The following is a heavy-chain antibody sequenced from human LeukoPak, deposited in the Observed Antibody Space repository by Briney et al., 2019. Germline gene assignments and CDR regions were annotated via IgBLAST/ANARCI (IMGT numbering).Heavy chain of an antibody. D-gene: IGHD3-22*01. CDR3: ARGSSGYYREDY. CDR1: GGSMKSYY. Sequence: SETLSLTCTVSGGSMKSYYWSWIRQPAGKGLEWIGRIYSTGTTNYNPSLKSRVTTSIDTSKNQFSLKLSSVTAADTAVYFCARGSSGYYREDYWGRGTLVTVSS. CDR2: IYSTGTT. V-gene: IGHV4-4*07. J-gene: IGHJ4*02.